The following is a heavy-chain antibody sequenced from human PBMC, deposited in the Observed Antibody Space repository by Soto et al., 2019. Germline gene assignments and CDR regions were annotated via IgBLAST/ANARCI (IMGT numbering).Heavy chain of an antibody. CDR2: IYYSGST. Sequence: NPSETLSLTCAVSGDSMSSSDYYWGWIRQPPGKGLEWFGSIYYSGSTYYNPSLQSRVAISVDTSKNQFSLKLKSVTAADTAIYYCARRTVNIRTFYSGLKTHCFDYWGQGAPVTVSS. D-gene: IGHD6-19*01. J-gene: IGHJ4*02. CDR1: GDSMSSSDYY. V-gene: IGHV4-39*01. CDR3: ARRTVNIRTFYSGLKTHCFDY.